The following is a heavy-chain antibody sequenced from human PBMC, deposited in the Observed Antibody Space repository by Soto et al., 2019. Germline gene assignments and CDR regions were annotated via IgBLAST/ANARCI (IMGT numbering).Heavy chain of an antibody. J-gene: IGHJ4*02. Sequence: QVQLVQSGAEVKKPGASVKVSCKASGYPFINFAIHWVRQAPGQRLEWMGWIHGGTGNTKYSEKFQDRLTITRDTSASIVYMELSRLRSDDTAVYYCARGPPTGSSGWFYFDSWGQGPLVTVSS. CDR1: GYPFINFA. CDR2: IHGGTGNT. D-gene: IGHD6-19*01. CDR3: ARGPPTGSSGWFYFDS. V-gene: IGHV1-3*01.